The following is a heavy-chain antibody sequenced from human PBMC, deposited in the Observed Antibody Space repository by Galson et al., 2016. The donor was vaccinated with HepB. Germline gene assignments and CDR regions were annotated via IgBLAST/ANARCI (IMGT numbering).Heavy chain of an antibody. CDR2: FYYGGST. CDR1: GDSIGSYF. J-gene: IGHJ6*02. CDR3: ARIGPNDYFNYEAYGVDL. Sequence: ETLSLTCTVSGDSIGSYFWSWIRQPPGKGLEWIGFFYYGGSTNSNPSLKSRVTISVDTSKNQFFLRLSSVTAADTAVYYCARIGPNDYFNYEAYGVDLWGQGTTVIVSS. D-gene: IGHD4-11*01. V-gene: IGHV4-59*01.